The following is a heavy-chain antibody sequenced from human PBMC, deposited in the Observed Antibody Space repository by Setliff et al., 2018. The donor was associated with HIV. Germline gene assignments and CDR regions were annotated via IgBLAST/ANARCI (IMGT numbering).Heavy chain of an antibody. J-gene: IGHJ4*02. D-gene: IGHD5-18*01. Sequence: GGSLRLSCAASGFTFSNSEMNWVRQAPGKGLEWLSYISSSGSTIYYADSVKGRFTISRDNTKNSLYLQMNSLGAEDTAVYYCARDGRGFSYGLDYWGQGTLVTVSS. CDR1: GFTFSNSE. CDR3: ARDGRGFSYGLDY. CDR2: ISSSGSTI. V-gene: IGHV3-48*03.